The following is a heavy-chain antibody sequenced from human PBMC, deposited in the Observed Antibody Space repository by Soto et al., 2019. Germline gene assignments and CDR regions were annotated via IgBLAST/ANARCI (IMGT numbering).Heavy chain of an antibody. CDR2: LNSDGSSI. V-gene: IGHV3-74*01. D-gene: IGHD6-6*01. CDR1: GFTFSNYW. Sequence: EVQLVESGGGLVQPGGSLRLSCAASGFTFSNYWMHWVRQAPGKGLVWVSRLNSDGSSIGYADSVKGRFTISRDNAKNTLYLQMNSLRAEDTAVYYCTRHYSSSTPGMDVWGQGTTVTVSS. J-gene: IGHJ6*02. CDR3: TRHYSSSTPGMDV.